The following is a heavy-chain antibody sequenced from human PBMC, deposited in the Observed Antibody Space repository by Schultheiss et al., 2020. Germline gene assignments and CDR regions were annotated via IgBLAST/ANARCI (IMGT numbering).Heavy chain of an antibody. CDR2: IYYSGST. CDR1: GDSISSGDYN. Sequence: SATLSLTCAVSGDSISSGDYNWNWIRQPPGKGLEWIGYIYYSGSTYYNPSLKSRVTISVDTSKNQFSLKLSSVTAADTAVYYCARQYYYGSGSYFDYWGQGTLVTGAS. D-gene: IGHD3-10*01. CDR3: ARQYYYGSGSYFDY. V-gene: IGHV4-31*11. J-gene: IGHJ4*02.